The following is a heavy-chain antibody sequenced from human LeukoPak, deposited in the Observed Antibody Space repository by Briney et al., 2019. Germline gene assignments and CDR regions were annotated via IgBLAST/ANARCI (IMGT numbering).Heavy chain of an antibody. Sequence: SGTLSLTCAVSGGSVSSSNWWTWVRQSPGKGLEWIGEKYHTGTTNYAPSLKNRVPISVDKSRNHFSLNLSSVTAADTAIYYCARRGDGFGELVNWGQGTLVTVSS. CDR1: GGSVSSSNW. D-gene: IGHD3-10*01. V-gene: IGHV4-4*02. CDR3: ARRGDGFGELVN. J-gene: IGHJ4*02. CDR2: KYHTGTT.